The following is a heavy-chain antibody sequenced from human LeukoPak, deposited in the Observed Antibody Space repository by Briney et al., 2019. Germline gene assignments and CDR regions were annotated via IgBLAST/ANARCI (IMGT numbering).Heavy chain of an antibody. Sequence: GGSLRLSCAASGFIFSSNYMTWVRQAPGKGLEWVSVIFSGGSAYYADSVKGRVTISRDNSKNTLYLQMNNLRGEDTAVYYCARVGPTRSDFDYWGQGTLVTVSS. CDR3: ARVGPTRSDFDY. V-gene: IGHV3-53*01. CDR2: IFSGGSA. CDR1: GFIFSSNY. J-gene: IGHJ4*02. D-gene: IGHD1-26*01.